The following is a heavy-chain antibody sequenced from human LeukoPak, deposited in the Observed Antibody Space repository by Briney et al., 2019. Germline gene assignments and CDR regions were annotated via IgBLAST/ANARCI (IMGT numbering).Heavy chain of an antibody. CDR2: IIGSGRTT. CDR3: AKKEGDTYFSWYMDV. CDR1: GFTFRSFA. Sequence: GGSLRLSCAASGFTFRSFATSWVRQAPGKGLEWVSGIIGSGRTTFYADSVKGRFTISRDNSKNTLYLQMNSLRAEDTAIYYCAKKEGDTYFSWYMDVWGKGTTVTVSS. D-gene: IGHD2-21*01. V-gene: IGHV3-23*01. J-gene: IGHJ6*03.